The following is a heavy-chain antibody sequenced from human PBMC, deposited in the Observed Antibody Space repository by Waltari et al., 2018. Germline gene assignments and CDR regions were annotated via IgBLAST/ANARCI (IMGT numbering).Heavy chain of an antibody. V-gene: IGHV3-23*04. CDR3: AKDLSSLYYYYYYMDV. CDR1: GFPFSSYA. D-gene: IGHD2-15*01. CDR2: ISGSGGST. J-gene: IGHJ6*03. Sequence: EVQLVESGGGLVQPGGSLRLSCAASGFPFSSYAMSWVRQAPGKGLEWVSAISGSGGSTYYADSVKGRFTISRDKSKNTLYLQMNSLRAEDTAVYYCAKDLSSLYYYYYYMDVWGKGTTVTVSS.